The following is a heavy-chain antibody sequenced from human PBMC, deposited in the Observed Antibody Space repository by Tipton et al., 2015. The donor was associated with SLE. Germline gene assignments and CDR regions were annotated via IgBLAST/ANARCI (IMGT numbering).Heavy chain of an antibody. J-gene: IGHJ4*02. Sequence: TLSLTCAVYGGSFSGYYWSWIRQPPGKGLEWIGEINHSGSTNYNPSLKSRVTISIDTSKKQFSLKLSSVTAADTAVYYCARGSNIVVVPTTFDYWGQGTLVTVSS. CDR3: ARGSNIVVVPTTFDY. CDR2: INHSGST. CDR1: GGSFSGYY. D-gene: IGHD2-2*01. V-gene: IGHV4-34*01.